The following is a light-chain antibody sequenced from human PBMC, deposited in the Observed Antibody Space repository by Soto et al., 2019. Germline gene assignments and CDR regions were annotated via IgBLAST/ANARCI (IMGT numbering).Light chain of an antibody. CDR1: QSINNW. J-gene: IGKJ4*01. Sequence: DVQMTQSPSSLSASVGDRVTITCRASQSINNWLARYQQKPGKAPKFLIYDASTLETGVPSRFSGSASGTEFTLTISGLQPEDVASYYCQQYDTYPLTFGGGTRVELK. CDR3: QQYDTYPLT. CDR2: DAS. V-gene: IGKV1-5*01.